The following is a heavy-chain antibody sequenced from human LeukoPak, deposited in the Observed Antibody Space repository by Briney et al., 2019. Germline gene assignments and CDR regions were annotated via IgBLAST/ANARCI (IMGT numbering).Heavy chain of an antibody. CDR2: IYHSGST. D-gene: IGHD7-27*01. V-gene: IGHV4-30-2*05. CDR3: ARDWGTYFDY. CDR1: GGSISSGGYS. J-gene: IGHJ4*02. Sequence: SETLSLTCAVSGGSISSGGYSWSWIRQPPGKGLEWIGYIYHSGSTYYNPSLESRLTMSVDTSKNQFSLHLTSVTAADTAVYYCARDWGTYFDYWGQGTLVTVSS.